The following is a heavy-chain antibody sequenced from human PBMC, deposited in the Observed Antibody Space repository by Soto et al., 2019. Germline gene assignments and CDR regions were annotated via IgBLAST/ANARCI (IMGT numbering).Heavy chain of an antibody. CDR3: AREEYCSSTSCYVAPIDI. D-gene: IGHD2-2*01. J-gene: IGHJ3*02. CDR2: ISSGSNTI. V-gene: IGHV3-48*01. CDR1: GLTFSSYS. Sequence: EVQLVESGGGLVQPGGSLRVSCAASGLTFSSYSMNWVRQAPGKGLEWVSYISSGSNTIYYADSVKGRFTISRDNAKNSLYLQMNSLRAEDTAVYYCAREEYCSSTSCYVAPIDIWGQGTMVTVSP.